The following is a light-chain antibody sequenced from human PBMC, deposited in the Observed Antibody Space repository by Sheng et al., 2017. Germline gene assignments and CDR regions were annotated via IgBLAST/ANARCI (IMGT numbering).Light chain of an antibody. V-gene: IGLV2-14*03. Sequence: QSALAQPASVSGSPGQSITISCTSDFGGFYYVSWYQQHPGKAPKLMIYDVFLRPSGVSNRFSGSKSGNTASLTISGLQADDEADYYCSSYTTGGTPIYVFGSGTTVTVL. CDR3: SSYTTGGTPIYV. CDR1: SDFGGFYY. J-gene: IGLJ1*01. CDR2: DVF.